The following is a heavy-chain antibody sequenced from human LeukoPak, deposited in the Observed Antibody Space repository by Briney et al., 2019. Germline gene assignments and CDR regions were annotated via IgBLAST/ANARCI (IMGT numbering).Heavy chain of an antibody. D-gene: IGHD3-22*01. CDR2: LNHSGRP. CDR3: ASWVIFFKQKTAYEIDY. Sequence: SETLSLTCAVYGGSFRGYSCSLILQPPRNGLDWIGALNHSGRPNYNPSLKRRVTISVETSKNQFSLKLSSVTAADTAVYYCASWVIFFKQKTAYEIDYWGQGTLVTVSS. V-gene: IGHV4-34*01. CDR1: GGSFRGYS. J-gene: IGHJ4*02.